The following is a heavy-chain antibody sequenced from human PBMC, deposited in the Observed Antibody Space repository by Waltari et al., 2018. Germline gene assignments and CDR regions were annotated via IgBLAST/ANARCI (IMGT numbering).Heavy chain of an antibody. D-gene: IGHD3-22*01. CDR3: ARASYYDSSGYYPRAFDY. CDR2: IIPIFGTA. CDR1: GGTFSSYA. V-gene: IGHV1-69*01. Sequence: QVQLVQSGAEVKKPGSSVKVSCKASGGTFSSYAISWVRPAPGPGLEWMGGIIPIFGTANYAQKFQGRVTITADESTSTAYMELSSLRSEDTAVYYCARASYYDSSGYYPRAFDYWGQGTLVTVSS. J-gene: IGHJ4*02.